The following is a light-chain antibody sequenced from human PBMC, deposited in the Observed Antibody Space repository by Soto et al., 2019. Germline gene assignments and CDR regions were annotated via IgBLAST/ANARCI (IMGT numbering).Light chain of an antibody. J-gene: IGKJ1*01. Sequence: DIQMTQSPSTLSGSVGDRVTITCRASQTISSWLAWYQQKPGKAPKLLIYKASTLKSGVPSRFRGSGSGTEFTLTISSLQPDDFATYCCQHYNSYSEAFGQGTKVELK. CDR3: QHYNSYSEA. CDR2: KAS. CDR1: QTISSW. V-gene: IGKV1-5*03.